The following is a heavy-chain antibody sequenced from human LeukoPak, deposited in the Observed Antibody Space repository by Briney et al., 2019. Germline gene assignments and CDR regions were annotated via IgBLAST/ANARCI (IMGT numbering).Heavy chain of an antibody. D-gene: IGHD3-22*01. CDR1: GFSFDNYG. CDR2: ISYDGSNK. Sequence: GGSLRLSCAASGFSFDNYGMHWVRQAPGKGLEWVAVISYDGSNKYYADSVKGRFTISRDNSKNTLYLQMNSLRAEDTAVYYCAKDRSSSGLDYWGQGTLVTVSS. J-gene: IGHJ4*02. V-gene: IGHV3-30*18. CDR3: AKDRSSSGLDY.